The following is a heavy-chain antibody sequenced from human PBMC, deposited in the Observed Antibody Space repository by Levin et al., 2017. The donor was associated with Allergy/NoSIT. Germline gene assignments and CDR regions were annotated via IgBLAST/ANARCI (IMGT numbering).Heavy chain of an antibody. D-gene: IGHD6-13*01. V-gene: IGHV3-30*18. CDR1: GFSFRSFG. CDR2: ISYDAGEK. J-gene: IGHJ4*02. CDR3: AKDVVFGTSSWSLDF. Sequence: PGGSLRLSCAASGFSFRSFGMHWVRQAPGKGLDWVAVISYDAGEKYYADSVKGRFTISRDNTKNTLYLQMNSLRSEDAAVYYCAKDVVFGTSSWSLDFWGQGGLVTVAS.